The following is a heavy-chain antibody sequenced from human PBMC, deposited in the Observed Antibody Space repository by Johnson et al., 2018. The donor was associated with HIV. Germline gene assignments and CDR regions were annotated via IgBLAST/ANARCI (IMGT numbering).Heavy chain of an antibody. CDR1: GFTFSSYD. V-gene: IGHV3-30*03. CDR3: ARDEVAGAFDI. CDR2: ISYDGSNK. Sequence: QMQLVESGGGVVQPGRSLRLSCAASGFTFSSYDMHWVRQAPGKGMDWVALISYDGSNKYYADSVKGRFNISRDNSKNALYLQMSSLRPEDTAVYYCARDEVAGAFDIWGQGTMV. J-gene: IGHJ3*02.